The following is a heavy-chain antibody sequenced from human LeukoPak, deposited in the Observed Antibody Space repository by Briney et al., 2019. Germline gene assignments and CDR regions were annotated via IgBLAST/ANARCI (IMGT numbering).Heavy chain of an antibody. D-gene: IGHD3-3*02. Sequence: PGGSLRLSCAASGFVFSDYHMSWIRQAPGKGLEWVSYISSTGDYTHYADSVKGRFTISRDNAKNSLYLQMNSLRAEDTAVYYCARVEVLARGYFDYWGQGTLVTVSS. CDR3: ARVEVLARGYFDY. V-gene: IGHV3-11*05. CDR1: GFVFSDYH. J-gene: IGHJ4*02. CDR2: ISSTGDYT.